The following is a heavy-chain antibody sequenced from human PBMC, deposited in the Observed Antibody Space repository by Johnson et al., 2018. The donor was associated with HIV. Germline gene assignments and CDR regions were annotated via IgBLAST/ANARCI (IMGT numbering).Heavy chain of an antibody. CDR1: GFTFDDYG. J-gene: IGHJ3*02. CDR3: AREGGGYYYDSSGYYDI. D-gene: IGHD3-22*01. CDR2: INWNGGST. V-gene: IGHV3-20*04. Sequence: EVQLLESGGGVGRPGGSLRLSCAASGFTFDDYGMNWVRQAPGKGLEWVSGINWNGGSTGYADSVKGRFTISRDNAKNSLYLQMNSLRAEDTALYYCAREGGGYYYDSSGYYDIWGQGTMVTVSS.